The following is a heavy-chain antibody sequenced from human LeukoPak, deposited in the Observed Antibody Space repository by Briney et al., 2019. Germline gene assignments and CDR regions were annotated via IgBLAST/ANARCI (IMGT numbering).Heavy chain of an antibody. CDR2: IIPIFGTA. D-gene: IGHD5-24*01. J-gene: IGHJ4*02. V-gene: IGHV1-69*13. CDR3: ARDAGDGYTRGYYLDY. CDR1: GGTFSSYA. Sequence: GASVKVSCKASGGTFSSYAISWVRQAPGQGLEWMGGIIPIFGTANYAQKFQGRVTITADESTSTAYMELSSLRSEDTAVYYCARDAGDGYTRGYYLDYWGQGTLVTVSS.